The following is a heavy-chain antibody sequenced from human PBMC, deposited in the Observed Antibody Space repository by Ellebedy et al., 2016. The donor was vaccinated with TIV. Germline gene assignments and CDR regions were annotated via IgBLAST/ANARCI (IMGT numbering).Heavy chain of an antibody. V-gene: IGHV4-34*01. Sequence: MPGGSLRLSCAASGFTFSSYSMNWVRQPPGKGLEWIGEINHSGSTNYNPSLKSRVTISVDTSKNQFSLKLSSVTAADTAVYYCASMYGSDYVYWGQGTLVTVSS. CDR1: GFTFSSYS. J-gene: IGHJ4*02. CDR3: ASMYGSDYVY. D-gene: IGHD3-10*01. CDR2: INHSGST.